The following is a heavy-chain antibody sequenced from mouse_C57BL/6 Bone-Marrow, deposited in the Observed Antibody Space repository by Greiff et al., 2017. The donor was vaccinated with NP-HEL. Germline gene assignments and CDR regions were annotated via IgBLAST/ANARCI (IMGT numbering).Heavy chain of an antibody. J-gene: IGHJ2*01. CDR2: ISSGSSTI. CDR3: ARGYWDYFDY. CDR1: GFTFSDYG. V-gene: IGHV5-17*01. Sequence: EVKVEESGGGLVKPGGSLKLSCAASGFTFSDYGMHWVRQAPEKGLEWVAYISSGSSTIYYADTVKGRFTISRDNAKNTLFLQMTSLRSEDTAMYYCARGYWDYFDYWGQGTTLTVSS.